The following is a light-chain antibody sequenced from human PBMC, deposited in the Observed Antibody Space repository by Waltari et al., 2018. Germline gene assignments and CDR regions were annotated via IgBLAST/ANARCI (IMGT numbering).Light chain of an antibody. Sequence: EIVLTQSPGTLYLSPGDRATLSCRSSQPISYTTRAWYQQKPGQGPRLLIYGASNRPTGVPSRFSGSGSGQDFTLAISRLEPDDFAVYYCQHYGTSSWTFGQGTKVEVK. CDR3: QHYGTSSWT. CDR2: GAS. J-gene: IGKJ1*01. CDR1: QPISYTT. V-gene: IGKV3-20*01.